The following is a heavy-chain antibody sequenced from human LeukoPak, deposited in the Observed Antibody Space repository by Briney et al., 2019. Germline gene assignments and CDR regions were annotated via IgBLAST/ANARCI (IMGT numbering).Heavy chain of an antibody. J-gene: IGHJ4*02. CDR1: GYTFTSYY. D-gene: IGHD3-22*01. CDR2: INPSGGST. V-gene: IGHV1-46*01. Sequence: ASVKVSCKASGYTFTSYYMHWVRQAPGQGLEWMGIINPSGGSTSYAQKFQGRVTMTRDTSTSTVYMELSSLRSEDTAVYYCARGALPHDSSGASYYYFDYWGQGTLVTVSS. CDR3: ARGALPHDSSGASYYYFDY.